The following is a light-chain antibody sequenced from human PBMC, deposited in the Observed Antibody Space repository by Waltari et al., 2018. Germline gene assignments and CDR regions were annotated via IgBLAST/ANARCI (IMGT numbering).Light chain of an antibody. J-gene: IGLJ7*01. CDR3: VTWDDSLSGAV. CDR2: KNN. Sequence: QSVLTQPPSASGTPGQRVTISCSGSSSNIGINYVYWYQQLPGTAPKLLIYKNNQRPSGVPDRFSCSKSGTSASLAISGLRSEDEADYYCVTWDDSLSGAVFGGGTQLTVL. CDR1: SSNIGINY. V-gene: IGLV1-47*01.